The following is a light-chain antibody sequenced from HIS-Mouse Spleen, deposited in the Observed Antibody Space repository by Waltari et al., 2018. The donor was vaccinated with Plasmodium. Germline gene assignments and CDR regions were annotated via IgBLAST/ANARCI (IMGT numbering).Light chain of an antibody. CDR2: EDS. Sequence: SYELTQPPSVSVSPGQTARITCSGDALPKKYAYWYQQKSGPAPVLVIYEDSKRPSGIPDGFSGSSSGTMATVTSSGAQVEDEADYYCYSTDSSGNHRVFGGGTKLTVL. CDR3: YSTDSSGNHRV. J-gene: IGLJ3*02. CDR1: ALPKKY. V-gene: IGLV3-10*01.